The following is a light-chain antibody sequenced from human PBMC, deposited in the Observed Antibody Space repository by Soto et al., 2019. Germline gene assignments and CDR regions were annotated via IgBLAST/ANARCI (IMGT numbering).Light chain of an antibody. V-gene: IGLV1-40*01. CDR1: SSNIGAGYD. CDR3: QSYGSSLSVL. Sequence: QSVLTQPPSVSGAPGQRGTISCTGSSSNIGAGYDVHWYQQLPGTAPKLLIYGNSNRPSGVPDRFSGSKSGTSASLAITGLQAEDEADYYCQSYGSSLSVLFGGGTKLPVL. J-gene: IGLJ2*01. CDR2: GNS.